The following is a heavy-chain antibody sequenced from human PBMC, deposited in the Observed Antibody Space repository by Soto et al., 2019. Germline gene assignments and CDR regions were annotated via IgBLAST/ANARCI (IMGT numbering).Heavy chain of an antibody. J-gene: IGHJ4*02. CDR2: ITHDGSDK. CDR1: GFNYTNYW. D-gene: IGHD3-22*01. CDR3: AKDRSYYDSSGPMGFYFDY. Sequence: GGSLRLSCAASGFNYTNYWMSWVRQAPGKGLEWVANITHDGSDKYYADSAKGRFIISRDNAKNTLYLQMNSLRAEDTAVYYCAKDRSYYDSSGPMGFYFDYWGQGTLVTVSS. V-gene: IGHV3-7*01.